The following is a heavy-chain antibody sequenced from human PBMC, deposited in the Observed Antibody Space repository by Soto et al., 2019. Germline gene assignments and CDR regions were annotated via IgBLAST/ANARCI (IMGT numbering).Heavy chain of an antibody. CDR1: GGSFSGYY. D-gene: IGHD3-3*01. Sequence: SETLSLTCAVYGGSFSGYYWSWIRQPPGKGLEWIGEINHSGSTNYNPSLKSRVTISVDTSKNQFSLKLSSVTAADTAVYYGARSVYYYLWSGSLCGMDVWGQGTTVTVS. CDR2: INHSGST. J-gene: IGHJ6*02. V-gene: IGHV4-34*01. CDR3: ARSVYYYLWSGSLCGMDV.